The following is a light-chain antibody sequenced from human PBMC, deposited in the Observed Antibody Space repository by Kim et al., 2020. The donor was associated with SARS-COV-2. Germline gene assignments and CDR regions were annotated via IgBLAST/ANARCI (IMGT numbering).Light chain of an antibody. Sequence: GQSVTISCSRISSEVGHYPYVSWYQQHPGKAPTLIILEVNYRPSGVPDRSSGSKSGNTASLTVSGLQAEDEADYYCSSSAGSNNLVFGGGTQLTVL. J-gene: IGLJ3*02. CDR2: EVN. CDR1: SSEVGHYPY. CDR3: SSSAGSNNLV. V-gene: IGLV2-8*01.